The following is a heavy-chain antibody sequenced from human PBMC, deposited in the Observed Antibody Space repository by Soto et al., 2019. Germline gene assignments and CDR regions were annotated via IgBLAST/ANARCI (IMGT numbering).Heavy chain of an antibody. CDR1: GGSVSSGSYY. V-gene: IGHV4-61*01. Sequence: PSETLSLTCTVSGGSVSSGSYYWSWIRQPPGKGLEWIGYIYYSGSTDYNPSLKSRVTISVDTSKNQFSLKLSSVTAADTAVYYCASQKPGIAADGTPDLYYWGKGTPVTASS. CDR2: IYYSGST. D-gene: IGHD6-13*01. J-gene: IGHJ4*02. CDR3: ASQKPGIAADGTPDLYY.